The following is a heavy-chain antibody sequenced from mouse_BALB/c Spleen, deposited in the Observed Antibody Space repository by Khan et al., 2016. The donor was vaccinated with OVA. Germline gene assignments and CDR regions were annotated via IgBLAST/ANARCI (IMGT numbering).Heavy chain of an antibody. CDR2: IWGGGST. Sequence: QVQLKESGPGLVAPSQSLSITCTVSGFSLSRYSVHWVRQPPGKGLEWLGMIWGGGSTDYNSALKSRLSISKDNSKTQASLKMNSLQTDDTAMYYCARKVYYDYDGFAYWGQGTLVTVSA. J-gene: IGHJ3*01. V-gene: IGHV2-6-4*01. CDR1: GFSLSRYS. D-gene: IGHD2-4*01. CDR3: ARKVYYDYDGFAY.